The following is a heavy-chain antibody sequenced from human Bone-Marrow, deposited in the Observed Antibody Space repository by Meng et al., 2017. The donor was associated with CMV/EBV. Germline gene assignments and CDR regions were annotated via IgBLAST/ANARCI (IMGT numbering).Heavy chain of an antibody. J-gene: IGHJ4*02. V-gene: IGHV1-18*01. CDR2: ISNYNGNT. D-gene: IGHD2-15*01. CDR3: TRNGFPEGGYYFDY. CDR1: GYTFTTYG. Sequence: QVQLVQSGVEVKKPGASVKVSCNASGYTFTTYGLSWVRQAPGQGLEWMGWISNYNGNTNYAQKFQDRVTMTTDASTSIAYMELRSLRSEDTAMYYCTRNGFPEGGYYFDYWGQGTLVTVSS.